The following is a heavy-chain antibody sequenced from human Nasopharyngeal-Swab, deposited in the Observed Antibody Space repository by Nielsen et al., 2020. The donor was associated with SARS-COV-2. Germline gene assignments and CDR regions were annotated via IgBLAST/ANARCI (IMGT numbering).Heavy chain of an antibody. V-gene: IGHV3-11*01. CDR2: ISSSGSTI. CDR3: ARVIPTTTVATY. D-gene: IGHD4-17*01. J-gene: IGHJ4*02. CDR1: GFTFSDYY. Sequence: AGSLRLSCAASGFTFSDYYMSWIRQAPGKGLEWVSYISSSGSTIYYADSVKGRFTISRDNAKNSLYLQMNSLRAEDTAVYYCARVIPTTTVATYWGQGTLVTVSS.